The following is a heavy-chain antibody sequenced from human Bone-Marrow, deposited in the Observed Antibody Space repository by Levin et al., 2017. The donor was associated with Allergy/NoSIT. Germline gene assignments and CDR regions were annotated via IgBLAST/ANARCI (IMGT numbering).Heavy chain of an antibody. D-gene: IGHD3-3*01. J-gene: IGHJ6*02. CDR2: IYYSGST. Sequence: MASETLSLTCTVSGGSISSSSYYWGWIRQPPGKGLEWIGSIYYSGSTYYNPSLKSRVTISVDTSKNQFSLKLSSVTAADTAVYYCASYHNDFWSGYDPTPAYGMDVWGQGTTVTVSS. CDR1: GGSISSSSYY. CDR3: ASYHNDFWSGYDPTPAYGMDV. V-gene: IGHV4-39*01.